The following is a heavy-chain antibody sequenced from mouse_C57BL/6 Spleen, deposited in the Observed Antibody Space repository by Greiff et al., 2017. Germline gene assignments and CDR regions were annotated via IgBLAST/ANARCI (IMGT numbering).Heavy chain of an antibody. J-gene: IGHJ4*01. CDR3: ARRDSNYHYYYAMDC. Sequence: QVQLKQSGAELVKPGASVKISCTASGYAISSYWMHWVKQRPGKGLEWIGQIYPGDGDTNYNGKFKGKATLTADKSSSTAYMQLSSLTSEDSAVYFCARRDSNYHYYYAMDCWGQGTSVTVSS. V-gene: IGHV1-80*01. CDR1: GYAISSYW. CDR2: IYPGDGDT. D-gene: IGHD2-5*01.